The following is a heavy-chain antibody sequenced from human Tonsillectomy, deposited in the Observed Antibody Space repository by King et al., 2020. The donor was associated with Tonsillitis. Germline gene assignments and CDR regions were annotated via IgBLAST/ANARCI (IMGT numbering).Heavy chain of an antibody. Sequence: VQLQESGPGLVKPSETLSLTCTVSGASISSYYWNWIRQPPGKGLESIGYTHGSGSTKYNPSLKSRVTISIDTSKNQFSLKLTSVTAADTAVYYCARGHYDSSGYFQPGFDPWGQGTLVTVSS. J-gene: IGHJ5*02. D-gene: IGHD3-22*01. CDR3: ARGHYDSSGYFQPGFDP. V-gene: IGHV4-59*01. CDR2: THGSGST. CDR1: GASISSYY.